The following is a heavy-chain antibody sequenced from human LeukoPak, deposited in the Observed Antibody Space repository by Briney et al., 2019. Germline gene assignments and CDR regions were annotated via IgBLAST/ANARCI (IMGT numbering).Heavy chain of an antibody. V-gene: IGHV3-23*01. J-gene: IGHJ5*01. CDR3: VKEGGSFLTWFDS. CDR2: LIDSGDTT. D-gene: IGHD2-15*01. CDR1: GFTFYNYA. Sequence: GGSLTLSCAASGFTFYNYAMSWVRQAPGKGLEWVSALIDSGDTTYYADSVKGRFTISRDNSKNTLFLQMNSLTAEDTAIYYCVKEGGSFLTWFDSWGQGSLVTVSS.